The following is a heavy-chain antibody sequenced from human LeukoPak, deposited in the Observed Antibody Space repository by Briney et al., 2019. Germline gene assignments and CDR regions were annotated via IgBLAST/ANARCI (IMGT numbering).Heavy chain of an antibody. CDR2: IYYSGST. V-gene: IGHV4-39*01. CDR3: ARHLHDYGDYSNWFDP. D-gene: IGHD4-17*01. J-gene: IGHJ5*02. CDR1: GGSISSSSYY. Sequence: SETLSLTCTVSGGSISSSSYYWGWIRQPPGKGLEWIGSIYYSGSTYYNPSLKSRVTISVDTSKNQFSLKLSSVTAADTAVYYCARHLHDYGDYSNWFDPWGQGTLVTVSS.